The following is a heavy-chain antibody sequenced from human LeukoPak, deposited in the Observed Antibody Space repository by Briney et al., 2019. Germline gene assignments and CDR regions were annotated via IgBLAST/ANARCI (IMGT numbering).Heavy chain of an antibody. CDR2: IKEDGTKK. D-gene: IGHD3/OR15-3a*01. CDR1: GVTFSRHW. Sequence: GGSLRLSCAASGVTFSRHWMTWVRQAPGKGLEWVANIKEDGTKKNYLDSVKGRFTISRDNAKNSLYLQMNSLRAEDTALYYCATSYDMGWLIGYWGQGTLVTVSS. CDR3: ATSYDMGWLIGY. J-gene: IGHJ4*02. V-gene: IGHV3-7*03.